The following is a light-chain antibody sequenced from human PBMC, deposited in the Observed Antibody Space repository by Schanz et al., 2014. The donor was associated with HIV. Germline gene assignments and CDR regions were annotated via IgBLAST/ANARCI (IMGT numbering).Light chain of an antibody. Sequence: EVVLTQSPGTLSLSPGERATLSCGASQRLSSSYLAWYQQKPGQAPRLLIYGASTRVTGIPARFSGSGSGTEFTLTISSLQSEDFAVYYCQQYNDWPPITFGQGTRLEIK. CDR3: QQYNDWPPIT. CDR1: QRLSSSY. J-gene: IGKJ5*01. CDR2: GAS. V-gene: IGKV3-15*01.